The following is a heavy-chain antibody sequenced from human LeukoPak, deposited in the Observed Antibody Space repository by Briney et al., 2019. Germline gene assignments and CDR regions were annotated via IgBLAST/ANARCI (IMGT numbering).Heavy chain of an antibody. CDR1: GGTFSSYA. V-gene: IGHV1-69*04. CDR2: IIPILGIA. D-gene: IGHD1-26*01. J-gene: IGHJ4*02. CDR3: ARDRYSGSYYGNY. Sequence: SVKVSCKASGGTFSSYAISWVRQAPGQGREWMGRIIPILGIANYAQKFQGRVTITADKSTSTAYMELSSLRSEDTAVYYCARDRYSGSYYGNYWGQGTLVTVSS.